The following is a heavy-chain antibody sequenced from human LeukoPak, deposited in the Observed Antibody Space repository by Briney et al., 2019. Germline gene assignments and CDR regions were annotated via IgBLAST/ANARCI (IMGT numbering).Heavy chain of an antibody. V-gene: IGHV1-46*01. CDR3: VREKSGGTYDY. J-gene: IGHJ4*02. Sequence: GASVKVSCKASGYTFTAYYIQWVRHAPGQGLEWMGTIRPGDTRTTYAQKFQGRVTMTWDMSTTTGYMELSSLRSEDTAVYYCVREKSGGTYDYWGQGTLVTVSS. CDR1: GYTFTAYY. CDR2: IRPGDTRT. D-gene: IGHD3-16*01.